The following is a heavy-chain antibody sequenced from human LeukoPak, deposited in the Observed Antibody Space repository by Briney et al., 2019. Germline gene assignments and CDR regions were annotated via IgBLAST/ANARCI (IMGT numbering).Heavy chain of an antibody. J-gene: IGHJ3*02. V-gene: IGHV3-11*01. CDR3: ARGDRAMKHDAFDI. D-gene: IGHD5-18*01. Sequence: PGGSLRLSCAASGFTFSDYHMNWIRRAPGKGLEWVSYISSSGFTIYFADSVKGRSTISRDNAKNSLYLQMNSLRAEDTAVYYCARGDRAMKHDAFDIWGQGTMVTVSS. CDR1: GFTFSDYH. CDR2: ISSSGFTI.